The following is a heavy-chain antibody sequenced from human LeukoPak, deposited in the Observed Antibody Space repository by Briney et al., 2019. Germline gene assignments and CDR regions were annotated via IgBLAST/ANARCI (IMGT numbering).Heavy chain of an antibody. V-gene: IGHV1-69*13. CDR2: IIPIFGTA. D-gene: IGHD2-15*01. CDR3: ARDGQLCSGGSCYGWFDP. Sequence: GASVKVSCKASGGTFSSYAISWVRQAPGQGLEWMGGIIPIFGTANYAQKFQGRVTITADESTSTAYMELSSLRSEDTAVYYCARDGQLCSGGSCYGWFDPWGQGTLVTVSS. CDR1: GGTFSSYA. J-gene: IGHJ5*02.